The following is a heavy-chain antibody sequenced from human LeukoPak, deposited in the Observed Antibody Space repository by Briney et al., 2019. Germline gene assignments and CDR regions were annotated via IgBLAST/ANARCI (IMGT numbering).Heavy chain of an antibody. V-gene: IGHV4-39*07. Sequence: SETLSLTCTVSGGPISSGDYYWNWIRQPPGKGLEWIGEINHSGSTNYNPSLKSRVTISVDTSKKQFSLKLSSVTAADTAVYYCERRVSGGMDVWGQGTTVTVSS. CDR2: INHSGST. D-gene: IGHD3-10*01. J-gene: IGHJ6*02. CDR3: ERRVSGGMDV. CDR1: GGPISSGDYY.